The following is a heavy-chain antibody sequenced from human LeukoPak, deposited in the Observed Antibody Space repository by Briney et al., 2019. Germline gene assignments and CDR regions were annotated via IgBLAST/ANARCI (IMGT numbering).Heavy chain of an antibody. CDR3: AKEASGSRTYFDY. CDR2: IRFDATNK. J-gene: IGHJ4*02. V-gene: IGHV3-30*02. CDR1: GFTFNTYG. Sequence: GGSLRLSCAASGFTFNTYGMHWVRQAPGRGLEWVAFIRFDATNKFYADSVRGRFTISRDDSKNTLYLQMNSLRAEDTALYYCAKEASGSRTYFDYWGQGTLVSVSS. D-gene: IGHD1-26*01.